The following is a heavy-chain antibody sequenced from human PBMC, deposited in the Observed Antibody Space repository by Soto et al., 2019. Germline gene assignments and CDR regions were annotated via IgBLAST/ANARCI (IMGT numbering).Heavy chain of an antibody. CDR3: ARAPRSSSWYYFDY. J-gene: IGHJ4*02. CDR1: GYTFTSYD. D-gene: IGHD6-13*01. Sequence: GASVKVSCKASGYTFTSYDINCVRQATGQGLEWMGWMNPNSGNTGYAQKFQGRVTMTRNTSISTAYMELSSLRSEDTAVYYCARAPRSSSWYYFDYWGQGTLVTVSS. CDR2: MNPNSGNT. V-gene: IGHV1-8*01.